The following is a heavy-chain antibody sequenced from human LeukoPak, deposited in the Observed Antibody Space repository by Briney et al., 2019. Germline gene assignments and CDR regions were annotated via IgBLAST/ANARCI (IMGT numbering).Heavy chain of an antibody. Sequence: SVKVSRKASGGTFSTHGISWVRQPPGQGLEWMGRIIPMFGTRNYTQNFQGRVTITGDEPTSTVHMDLSSLRSEDTAVYYCARGFGVDYYYYMDVWDEGTTVILS. V-gene: IGHV1-69*13. D-gene: IGHD3-3*01. CDR3: ARGFGVDYYYYMDV. CDR2: IIPMFGTR. CDR1: GGTFSTHG. J-gene: IGHJ6*03.